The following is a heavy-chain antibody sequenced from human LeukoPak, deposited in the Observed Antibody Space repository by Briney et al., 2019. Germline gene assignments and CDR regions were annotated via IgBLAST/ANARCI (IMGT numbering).Heavy chain of an antibody. Sequence: GGSLRLSCAASGFTFSSYAMSWVRQAPGKGLEWVSGISASGSGTYYADSVKGRFTISRDNSKNTLCLQMNSLRAEDTAVYYCAKVTRWSWGQGTLVTVSS. CDR1: GFTFSSYA. CDR3: AKVTRWS. V-gene: IGHV3-23*01. CDR2: ISASGSGT. J-gene: IGHJ5*02. D-gene: IGHD2-21*02.